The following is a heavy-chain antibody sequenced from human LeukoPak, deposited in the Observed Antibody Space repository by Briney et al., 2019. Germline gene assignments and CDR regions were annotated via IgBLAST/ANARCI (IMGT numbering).Heavy chain of an antibody. D-gene: IGHD2-8*01. Sequence: ESGPTLVKPTQTLTLTCTFSGFSLSTSGMRVSRIRQPPGKALEWLARIDWDDDKFYSTSLKTRLTISKDTSKNQVVLTITNMDPLDTATYYSPRELTAYGGISHAFNICGQREMVTVSS. CDR1: GFSLSTSGMR. J-gene: IGHJ3*02. V-gene: IGHV2-70*04. CDR3: PRELTAYGGISHAFNI. CDR2: IDWDDDK.